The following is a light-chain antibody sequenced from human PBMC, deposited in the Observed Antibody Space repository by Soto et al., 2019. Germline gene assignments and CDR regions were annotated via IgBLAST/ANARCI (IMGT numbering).Light chain of an antibody. Sequence: DIVMTQSAYSLAVSLGERAAINCKSIQSVFSNSNNKKYLAWYQQKPGQPPKLLIHWASIRESGVPDRFSGSGSGTDFTLTINSLQAEDVAVYYCQQYYSTPWTFGQGTKVDI. CDR2: WAS. J-gene: IGKJ1*01. CDR1: QSVFSNSNNKKY. V-gene: IGKV4-1*01. CDR3: QQYYSTPWT.